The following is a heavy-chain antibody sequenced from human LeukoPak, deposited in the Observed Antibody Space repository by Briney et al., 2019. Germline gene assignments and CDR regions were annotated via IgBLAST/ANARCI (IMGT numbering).Heavy chain of an antibody. D-gene: IGHD1-1*01. CDR3: ARPWVGTDAFDI. CDR1: GYTFTGYY. J-gene: IGHJ3*02. Sequence: GASVKLSCKASGYTFTGYYMHWVRQAPGQGLEWMGWINPNSGGTNYAQKFQGRVTISADKSISTAYLQWSSLKASDTAMYYCARPWVGTDAFDIWGQGTMVTVSS. CDR2: INPNSGGT. V-gene: IGHV1-2*02.